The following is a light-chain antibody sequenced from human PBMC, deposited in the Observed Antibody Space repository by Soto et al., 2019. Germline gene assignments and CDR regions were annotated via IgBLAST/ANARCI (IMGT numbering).Light chain of an antibody. CDR1: QDISNY. CDR3: QQYDNLPLT. CDR2: DAS. V-gene: IGKV1-33*01. Sequence: DIQLPHSPSFLSASVGDRVTITCQASQDISNYLNWYQQKPGKAPKLLIYDASNLETGVPSRFSGSGSGTDFTFTISSLQPEDIATYYCQQYDNLPLTFGGGTKVDI. J-gene: IGKJ4*01.